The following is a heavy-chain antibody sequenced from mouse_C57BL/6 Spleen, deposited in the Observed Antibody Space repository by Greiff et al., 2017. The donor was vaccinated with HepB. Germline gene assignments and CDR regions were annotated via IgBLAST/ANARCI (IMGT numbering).Heavy chain of an antibody. CDR3: ARDYPDY. CDR2: ISSGGSYT. V-gene: IGHV5-6*01. Sequence: EVQLVESGGDLVKPGGSLKLSCAASGFTFSSYGMSWVRQTPDKRLEWVATISSGGSYTYYPDSVKGRFTISRDNAKNTLYLQMSSLKSEDTAMYYCARDYPDYWGQGTSVTVSS. CDR1: GFTFSSYG. J-gene: IGHJ4*01. D-gene: IGHD5-5*01.